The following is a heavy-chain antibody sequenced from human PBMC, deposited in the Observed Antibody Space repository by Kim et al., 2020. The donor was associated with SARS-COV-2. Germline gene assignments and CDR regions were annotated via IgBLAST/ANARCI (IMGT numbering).Heavy chain of an antibody. V-gene: IGHV4-59*01. CDR2: IYYSGST. D-gene: IGHD5-18*01. Sequence: SETLSLTCSVSGGSITGSYWTWIRQPPGKGLEWIGYIYYSGSTKYNPSLKSRVTISVDTSKNQFSLKLSSVTAADTAVYYCARLHGYRYEEFDPWGQGTLVTVSS. CDR3: ARLHGYRYEEFDP. CDR1: GGSITGSY. J-gene: IGHJ5*02.